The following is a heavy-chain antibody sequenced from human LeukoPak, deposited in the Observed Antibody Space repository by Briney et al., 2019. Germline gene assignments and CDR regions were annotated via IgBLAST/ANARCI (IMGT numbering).Heavy chain of an antibody. J-gene: IGHJ4*02. CDR2: IKQDGSEK. CDR1: GFTFSSYW. CDR3: ARDPVVETSSDYSDY. D-gene: IGHD6-25*01. V-gene: IGHV3-7*01. Sequence: PGGSLSLSCAASGFTFSSYWMSWVRQAPGKGLEWVANIKQDGSEKYYVDSVKGRFTISGDNAKNSLYLQMNSLRAEDTAVYFCARDPVVETSSDYSDYWGQGTLVTVSS.